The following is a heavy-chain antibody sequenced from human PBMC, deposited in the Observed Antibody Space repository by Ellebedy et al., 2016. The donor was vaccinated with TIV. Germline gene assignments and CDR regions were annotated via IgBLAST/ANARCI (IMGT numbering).Heavy chain of an antibody. CDR1: GFTFRSFA. Sequence: PGGSLRLSCAASGFTFRSFAMTWVRQAPGKGLEWVSAISGSGGSTYYTDSVQGRFTISRDNSKNTLYLQMNSLRAEDTAFYFCARAPFNYNILTGFYYWGQGSLVTVSS. J-gene: IGHJ4*02. CDR2: ISGSGGST. D-gene: IGHD3-9*01. V-gene: IGHV3-23*01. CDR3: ARAPFNYNILTGFYY.